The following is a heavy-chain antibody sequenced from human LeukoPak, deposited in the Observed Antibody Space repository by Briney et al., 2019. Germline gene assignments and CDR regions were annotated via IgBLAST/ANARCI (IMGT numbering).Heavy chain of an antibody. J-gene: IGHJ3*02. CDR2: IISSSSYI. Sequence: GGSLRLSCAASGFTFSSYSMNWVRQAPGKGLEWVSSIISSSSYIYYADSVKGRFTISRDNAKNSLYLQMNSLRAEDTAVYYCARDVVVPAARSLAFDIWGQGTMVTVSS. CDR3: ARDVVVPAARSLAFDI. D-gene: IGHD2-2*01. V-gene: IGHV3-21*01. CDR1: GFTFSSYS.